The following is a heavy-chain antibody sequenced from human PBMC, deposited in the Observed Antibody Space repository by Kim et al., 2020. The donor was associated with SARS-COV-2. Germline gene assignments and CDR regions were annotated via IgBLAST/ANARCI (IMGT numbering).Heavy chain of an antibody. CDR3: ARRIRTCSGGSCYLDDWFDP. CDR2: IIPILGIA. Sequence: SVKVSCKASGGTFSSYAISWVRQAPGQGLEWMGRIIPILGIANYAQKFQGRVTITADKSTSTAYMELSSLRSEDTAVYYCARRIRTCSGGSCYLDDWFDPWGQGTLVTVSS. D-gene: IGHD2-15*01. CDR1: GGTFSSYA. J-gene: IGHJ5*02. V-gene: IGHV1-69*04.